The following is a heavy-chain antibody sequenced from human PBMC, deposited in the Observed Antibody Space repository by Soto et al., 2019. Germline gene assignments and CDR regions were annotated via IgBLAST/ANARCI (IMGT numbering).Heavy chain of an antibody. J-gene: IGHJ4*02. Sequence: VRLMESGGGLIHPGGSLRLSCSASGFSVSDKYMSWVRQAPGKGLEWVSVLYSGDTTYYADSVKGRFIISRDDSKNTLHLQMNSLRGDDTAVYYCVAGYNTSWSDYYFDSWGQGSLVTVSS. CDR3: VAGYNTSWSDYYFDS. D-gene: IGHD6-13*01. CDR1: GFSVSDKY. CDR2: LYSGDTT. V-gene: IGHV3-53*01.